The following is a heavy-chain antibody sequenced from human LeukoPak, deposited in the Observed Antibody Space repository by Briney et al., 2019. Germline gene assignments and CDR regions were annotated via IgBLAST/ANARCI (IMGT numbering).Heavy chain of an antibody. CDR1: GGSFSGYY. D-gene: IGHD3-3*01. V-gene: IGHV4-34*01. J-gene: IGHJ3*02. CDR2: INHSEST. Sequence: SETLSLTCAVYGGSFSGYYWSWIRQPPGKGLEWIGEINHSESTNYNPSLKSRVTISVDTSKNQFSLKLSSVTAADTAVYYCARGPWYYVAFDIWGQGTMVSVSS. CDR3: ARGPWYYVAFDI.